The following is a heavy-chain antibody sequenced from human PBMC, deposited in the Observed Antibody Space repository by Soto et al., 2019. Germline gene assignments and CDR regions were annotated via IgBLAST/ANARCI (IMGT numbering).Heavy chain of an antibody. CDR2: INHSGST. V-gene: IGHV4-34*01. Sequence: SETLSLTCAVYGGSFSGYYWSWIRQPPGKGLEWIGEINHSGSTNYNPSIKSRVTISVDTSKNQFSLKLSSVIAADTAVYYCAKDRGDIAVATGYDAFDIWGQGTMVTVSS. J-gene: IGHJ3*02. CDR3: AKDRGDIAVATGYDAFDI. CDR1: GGSFSGYY. D-gene: IGHD6-19*01.